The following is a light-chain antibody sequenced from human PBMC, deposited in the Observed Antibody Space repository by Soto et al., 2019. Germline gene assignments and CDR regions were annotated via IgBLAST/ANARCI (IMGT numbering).Light chain of an antibody. J-gene: IGLJ1*01. V-gene: IGLV1-44*01. CDR1: SSNIESNT. Sequence: QSVLTQPPSASGTPGQRVTISCSGSSSNIESNTVTWYQQLPGTAPKLVIYSNYDRPSGVPDRFSGSTSGTSASLVIRGLQSEDEADYYCAAWDDILNGYVFGGGTKVNRP. CDR2: SNY. CDR3: AAWDDILNGYV.